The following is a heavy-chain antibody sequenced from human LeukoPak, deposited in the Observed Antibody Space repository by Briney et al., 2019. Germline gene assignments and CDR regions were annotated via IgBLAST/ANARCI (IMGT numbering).Heavy chain of an antibody. CDR2: IILSLGIA. CDR3: ARAVVMVTAISSSGHYYYVMDV. J-gene: IGHJ6*02. D-gene: IGHD2-15*01. Sequence: AVKVSRKASRYTFNSYVICWLRQAAGRGLEWMGSIILSLGIANYAQKFQSRVTITADKSTSTAYMELSSLRFEDTAVYYCARAVVMVTAISSSGHYYYVMDVWGQGTTVTVSS. V-gene: IGHV1-69*04. CDR1: RYTFNSYV.